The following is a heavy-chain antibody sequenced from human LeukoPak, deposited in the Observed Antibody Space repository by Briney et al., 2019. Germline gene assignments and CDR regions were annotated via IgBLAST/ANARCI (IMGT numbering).Heavy chain of an antibody. Sequence: GGSLRLSCAASGFTFSSYAMSWVRQAPGKGLEWVSAISGSGGSTYYADSVKGRFTISRDNSKNTLYLQMNSLRAEDTAVYYCAKHPTYYYDSNGYYHDYWGQGTLVTVSS. CDR1: GFTFSSYA. CDR3: AKHPTYYYDSNGYYHDY. V-gene: IGHV3-23*01. CDR2: ISGSGGST. J-gene: IGHJ4*02. D-gene: IGHD3-22*01.